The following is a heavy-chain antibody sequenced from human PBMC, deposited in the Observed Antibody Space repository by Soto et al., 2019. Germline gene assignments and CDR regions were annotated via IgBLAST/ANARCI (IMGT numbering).Heavy chain of an antibody. V-gene: IGHV1-18*01. CDR2: ISAYNGNT. J-gene: IGHJ6*02. Sequence: ASVKVSCKASGYTSTSYGISWVRQAPGQGLEWMGWISAYNGNTNYAQKLQGRVTMTTDTSTSTAYMDLRCLRSDDTAVYYCARDEDIVVVPATNDYGMDVWGQGTTVTVSS. CDR1: GYTSTSYG. CDR3: ARDEDIVVVPATNDYGMDV. D-gene: IGHD2-2*01.